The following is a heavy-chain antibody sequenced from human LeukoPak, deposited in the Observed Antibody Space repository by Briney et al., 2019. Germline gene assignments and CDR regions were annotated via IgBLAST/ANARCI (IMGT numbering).Heavy chain of an antibody. V-gene: IGHV4-39*01. J-gene: IGHJ4*02. Sequence: SETLSLTCTVSGGSVSSSPYHWGWIRQPPGEGLEWIGTAHYSGNTYFNPSLKSRVTISVDTSKNLFSLRLSSVTAADTAVYYCARRPMSSRDGYNFYFDYWGQGTLVTVSS. CDR2: AHYSGNT. D-gene: IGHD5-24*01. CDR3: ARRPMSSRDGYNFYFDY. CDR1: GGSVSSSPYH.